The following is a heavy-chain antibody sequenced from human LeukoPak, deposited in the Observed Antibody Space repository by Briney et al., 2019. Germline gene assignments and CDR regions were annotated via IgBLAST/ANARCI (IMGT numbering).Heavy chain of an antibody. J-gene: IGHJ4*02. CDR3: ARAVVSGWYDYIDY. V-gene: IGHV4-4*07. Sequence: SETLSLTCTVSGGSISSYYWSWIRQPAGKGLEWIGRIYTSGSTNYNPSLQSRVTMSVDTSKNQFSPKLSSVNAADTAVYYCARAVVSGWYDYIDYWGQGTLVTVSS. CDR2: IYTSGST. D-gene: IGHD6-19*01. CDR1: GGSISSYY.